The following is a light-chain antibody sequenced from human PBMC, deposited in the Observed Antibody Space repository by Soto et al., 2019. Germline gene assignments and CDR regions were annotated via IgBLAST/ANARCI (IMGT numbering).Light chain of an antibody. CDR2: GVT. CDR3: SSYTSGSSHYV. CDR1: SSDVGAYYS. J-gene: IGLJ1*01. V-gene: IGLV2-14*01. Sequence: QSALTQPASVSRSPGQSITISCTGTSSDVGAYYSVSWYQHHPGKAPKLIIYGVTNRPSGVSNRFSGSKSGNTASLTISGLQAEDDADYHCSSYTSGSSHYVFGTGTKLTVL.